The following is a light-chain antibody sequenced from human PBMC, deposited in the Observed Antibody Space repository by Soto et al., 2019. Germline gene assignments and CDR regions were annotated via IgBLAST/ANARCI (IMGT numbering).Light chain of an antibody. J-gene: IGKJ1*01. CDR1: QSIGSW. CDR3: QQYSTFPWT. CDR2: KAS. Sequence: DIPLTHSPSTLSASMGDRVTITCRASQSIGSWLAWYQQRPGKAPNVLIYKASNLERGVPSRFSGSGSETEFTLTISSLQPEDFATYYCQQYSTFPWTFGQGTKVEL. V-gene: IGKV1-5*03.